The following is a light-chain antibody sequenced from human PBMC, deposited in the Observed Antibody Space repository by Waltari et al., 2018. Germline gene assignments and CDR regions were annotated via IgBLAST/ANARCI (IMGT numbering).Light chain of an antibody. CDR1: QSISSQ. CDR3: QQYHESPPIT. V-gene: IGKV3-15*01. CDR2: GAS. J-gene: IGKJ3*01. Sequence: EIVMMPSPATLSVSPGERATLSCRASQSISSQLAWYQQKPGQAPRLLIYGASTRATGIPARFSGSGSGTEFTLTISSLQSEDFAVYFCQQYHESPPITFGPGTKVDIK.